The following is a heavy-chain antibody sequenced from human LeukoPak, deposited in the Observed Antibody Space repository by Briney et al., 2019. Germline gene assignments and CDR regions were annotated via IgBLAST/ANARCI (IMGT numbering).Heavy chain of an antibody. D-gene: IGHD3-10*02. CDR1: GFTFSSYG. CDR3: ARDVPQPDY. V-gene: IGHV3-33*01. J-gene: IGHJ4*02. Sequence: GGSLRLSCAASGFTFSSYGVHWVRQAPGKGLEWVAVIWYDGGNKYYADSVKGRFTISRDNSKNTLYLQMNSLRAEDTDVYYCARDVPQPDYWGQGTLVTVSS. CDR2: IWYDGGNK.